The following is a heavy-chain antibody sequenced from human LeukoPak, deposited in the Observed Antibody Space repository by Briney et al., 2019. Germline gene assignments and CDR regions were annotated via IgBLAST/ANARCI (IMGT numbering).Heavy chain of an antibody. CDR1: GFTFSSHA. Sequence: GGSLRLSCAASGFTFSSHAMSWVRQATGKGLEWVSTISGSGASTYYSESVKGRFTISRDNFKSILYLQMNNLRDEDSAIYYCAKDACVGDCNYHFDYWGQGTFVPVSS. V-gene: IGHV3-23*01. CDR3: AKDACVGDCNYHFDY. CDR2: ISGSGAST. D-gene: IGHD2-21*02. J-gene: IGHJ4*02.